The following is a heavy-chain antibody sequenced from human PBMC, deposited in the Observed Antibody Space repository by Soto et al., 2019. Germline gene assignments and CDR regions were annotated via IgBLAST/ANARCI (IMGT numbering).Heavy chain of an antibody. D-gene: IGHD6-13*01. Sequence: QVQLVQSGAEVKKAGSSVKVSCKVSGGTFSSYFINWVRQAPGQGLEWVGGIIPVFGTASYAEKFQGRVTITADESTSTAYMELRRLRSDDTAVYYCARETPSAAAAYYYYGLDVWGQGTTVPV. V-gene: IGHV1-69*01. CDR2: IIPVFGTA. CDR1: GGTFSSYF. CDR3: ARETPSAAAAYYYYGLDV. J-gene: IGHJ6*02.